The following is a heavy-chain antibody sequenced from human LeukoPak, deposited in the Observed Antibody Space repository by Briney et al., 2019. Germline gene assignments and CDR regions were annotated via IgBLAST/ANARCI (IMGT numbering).Heavy chain of an antibody. CDR2: MNPNSGNT. Sequence: ASVKVSCKASGYTFTSYDINWVRQATGQGLEWMGWMNPNSGNTGYAQKFQGRVTMTRNTSISTAYMELSSLRSEDTAVYYCAITGGSLRGEASYYYYYYMDVWGKGTTVTISS. CDR1: GYTFTSYD. D-gene: IGHD2-15*01. J-gene: IGHJ6*03. CDR3: AITGGSLRGEASYYYYYYMDV. V-gene: IGHV1-8*01.